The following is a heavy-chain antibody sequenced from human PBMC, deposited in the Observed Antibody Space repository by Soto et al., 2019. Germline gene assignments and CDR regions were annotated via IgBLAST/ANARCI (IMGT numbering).Heavy chain of an antibody. CDR1: GYTFTSYG. D-gene: IGHD3-3*01. CDR3: ARDRKYYDFWSGYYGAGFDY. V-gene: IGHV1-18*01. J-gene: IGHJ4*02. CDR2: ISAYNGNT. Sequence: QVQLVQSGAEVKKPGASVKVSCKASGYTFTSYGISWVRQAPGQGLEWMGWISAYNGNTNYAQKLQGRVTMTTDTSTSTAYMELRSLRSDDTAVYYCARDRKYYDFWSGYYGAGFDYWGQGTLVTVSS.